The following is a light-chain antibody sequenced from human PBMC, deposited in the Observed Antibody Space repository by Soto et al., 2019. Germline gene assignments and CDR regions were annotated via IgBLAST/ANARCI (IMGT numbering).Light chain of an antibody. V-gene: IGLV7-46*01. Sequence: AVVTQEPSLPVSPGGPVTLTCGYSTGSVTSGHYPDWFQQKPGQAPRTLIYDTSHKPSWTPARFSGSLLGGKAALTLSGAQPEDEAEYYCLLSYSGAGVFGTGNKLTVL. CDR1: TGSVTSGHY. CDR2: DTS. CDR3: LLSYSGAGV. J-gene: IGLJ1*01.